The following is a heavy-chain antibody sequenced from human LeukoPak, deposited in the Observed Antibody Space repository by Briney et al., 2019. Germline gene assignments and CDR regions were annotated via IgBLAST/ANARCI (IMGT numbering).Heavy chain of an antibody. CDR1: GYTFTSYY. V-gene: IGHV1-46*01. Sequence: GASVKVSCKASGYTFTSYYMHWVRQAPGQGLEWMGIINPSGGSTSYAQKFQGRVTMTRDTSTSTVYMELSSLRSEDTAVYYCAIDGGYSYDAYYFDYWGQGTLVTVSS. J-gene: IGHJ4*02. CDR3: AIDGGYSYDAYYFDY. CDR2: INPSGGST. D-gene: IGHD5-18*01.